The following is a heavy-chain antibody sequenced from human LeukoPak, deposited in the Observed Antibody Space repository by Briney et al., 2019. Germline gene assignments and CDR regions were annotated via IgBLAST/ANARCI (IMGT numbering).Heavy chain of an antibody. CDR3: AKDRVSEGVAAIDY. J-gene: IGHJ4*02. D-gene: IGHD2-15*01. V-gene: IGHV3-30*18. Sequence: GGSLRLSCAASGFTFDNYDMHWIRQAPGKGLEWVAVISYDGNNKDSEDSVKGRFTISRDNSKNTVHLHMNGLRTEDTAVYFCAKDRVSEGVAAIDYWGQGTLVTVSS. CDR1: GFTFDNYD. CDR2: ISYDGNNK.